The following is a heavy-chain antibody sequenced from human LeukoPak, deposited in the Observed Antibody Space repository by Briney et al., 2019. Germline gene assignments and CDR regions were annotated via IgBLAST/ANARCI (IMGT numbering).Heavy chain of an antibody. J-gene: IGHJ3*02. CDR1: GFTFSSYS. CDR2: ISSSSSTI. CDR3: ARVDPTQYDAFDI. Sequence: GGSLRLSCAASGFTFSSYSMNWVRQAPGKGLEWVSYISSSSSTIYYADSVKGRFTNSRDNAKNSLYLQMNSLRAEDTAVYYCARVDPTQYDAFDIWGQGTMVTVSS. D-gene: IGHD4-11*01. V-gene: IGHV3-48*01.